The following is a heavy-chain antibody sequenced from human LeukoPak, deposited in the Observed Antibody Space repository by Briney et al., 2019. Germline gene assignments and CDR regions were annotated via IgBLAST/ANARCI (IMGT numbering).Heavy chain of an antibody. CDR1: GYSFISYW. Sequence: GESLKISCKGSGYSFISYWIGWVRQMPGKGLEWMGIIYPGDSDTRYSPSFQGQVTISADKSISTAYLQWSSLKASDTAMYYCARHPPSPTYYYYGMDVWGQGTTVTVSS. V-gene: IGHV5-51*01. J-gene: IGHJ6*02. CDR2: IYPGDSDT. CDR3: ARHPPSPTYYYYGMDV.